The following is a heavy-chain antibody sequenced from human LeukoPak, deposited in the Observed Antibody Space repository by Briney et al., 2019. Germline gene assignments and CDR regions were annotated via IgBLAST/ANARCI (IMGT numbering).Heavy chain of an antibody. V-gene: IGHV1-18*01. J-gene: IGHJ5*02. CDR2: ISAYNGNT. CDR3: ARSSYCGTSTCPSNWFDP. D-gene: IGHD4-23*01. CDR1: GYTFTSYG. Sequence: ASVKVSCEASGYTFTSYGISWVRQAPGQGLEWMGWISAYNGNTNYAQKLQGRVTMTTDTSTSTAYMELRSLRSDDTAVYYCARSSYCGTSTCPSNWFDPWGQGTLVTVSS.